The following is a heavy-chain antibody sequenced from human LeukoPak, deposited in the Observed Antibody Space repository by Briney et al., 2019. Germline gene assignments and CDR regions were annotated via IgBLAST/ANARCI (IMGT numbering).Heavy chain of an antibody. CDR1: GYTFTAYY. D-gene: IGHD4/OR15-4a*01. CDR2: INPNSGGT. V-gene: IGHV1-2*02. Sequence: ASVKVSFKASGYTFTAYYMHWVRQAPGQGLEWMGWINPNSGGTKYAQKFQGRVTMTRDTSIRTAYMELSSLRSDDTAVYYCGRPQVTMEAFEIWGQGTMVTVSS. J-gene: IGHJ3*02. CDR3: GRPQVTMEAFEI.